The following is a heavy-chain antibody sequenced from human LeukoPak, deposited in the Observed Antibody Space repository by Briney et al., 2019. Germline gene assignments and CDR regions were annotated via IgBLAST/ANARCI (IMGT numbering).Heavy chain of an antibody. CDR1: SGSITSGDYY. CDR3: ARERGIAVAGTGSWAFDI. V-gene: IGHV4-61*02. D-gene: IGHD6-19*01. CDR2: IYLGGST. J-gene: IGHJ3*02. Sequence: SQTLSLTCTVSSGSITSGDYYWSWLRQPAGKGLEWIGRIYLGGSTSYNPSLKSRVTMSVDTSKNQFSLKLSSVTAADTAVYYCARERGIAVAGTGSWAFDIWGQGTMVTVSS.